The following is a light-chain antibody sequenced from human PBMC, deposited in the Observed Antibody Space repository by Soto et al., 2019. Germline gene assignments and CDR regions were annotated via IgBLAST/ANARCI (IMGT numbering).Light chain of an antibody. CDR1: QSVSSY. V-gene: IGKV3-11*01. Sequence: EIVLTQSPATLSLSPGERTTLSCRASQSVSSYLAWYQQKPGQAPRLLIYDASNRATGIPARFSGSGSGTDFTITISSLEPEDSAVYYCQQRSNWPPTFGPGTKVDIK. CDR3: QQRSNWPPT. CDR2: DAS. J-gene: IGKJ3*01.